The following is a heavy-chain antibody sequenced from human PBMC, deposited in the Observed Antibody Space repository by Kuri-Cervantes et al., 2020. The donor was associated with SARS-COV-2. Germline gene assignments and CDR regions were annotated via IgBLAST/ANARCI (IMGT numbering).Heavy chain of an antibody. J-gene: IGHJ6*02. CDR3: ARDWGGGYSGGRGMDV. CDR2: ISYDGSNK. V-gene: IGHV3-30-3*01. CDR1: GFTFSSYA. Sequence: GGSLRLSCAASGFTFSSYAMHWVRQAPGKGLEWVAVISYDGSNKYYADSVKGRFTISRDNSKNTLYLQMNSLRAEDTAVYYCARDWGGGYSGGRGMDVWGQGTTVTVSS. D-gene: IGHD3-22*01.